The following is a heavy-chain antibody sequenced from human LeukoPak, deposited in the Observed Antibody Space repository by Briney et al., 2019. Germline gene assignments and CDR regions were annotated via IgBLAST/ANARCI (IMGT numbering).Heavy chain of an antibody. D-gene: IGHD3-10*01. CDR1: GGSISTSGDY. J-gene: IGHJ4*02. V-gene: IGHV4-39*01. Sequence: WETPSLTCTVSGGSISTSGDYWGWLRQPPGKGLEWIGSIYHSRSTYYNPSLKSRATISADTSKNQFSLKLSSVTAADTAVYYCARHRWMEVYGSGSYYVDHWGQGTLVTVSS. CDR2: IYHSRST. CDR3: ARHRWMEVYGSGSYYVDH.